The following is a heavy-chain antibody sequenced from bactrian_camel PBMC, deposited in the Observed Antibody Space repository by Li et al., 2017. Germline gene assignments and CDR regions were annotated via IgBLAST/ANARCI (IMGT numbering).Heavy chain of an antibody. CDR1: GFPFSTYP. D-gene: IGHD5*01. V-gene: IGHV3S1*01. CDR2: INRNGGIT. Sequence: HVQLVESGGGSVQPGGSLRLSCAASGFPFSTYPMRWVRQAPGKWFEWVSSINRNGGITAYDDSVKGRFTISQDNAKKTTYPQMDHLRTEDTAIYYCAAGWSYGVGTLLRRHYDYWGQGTQVTVS. CDR3: AAGWSYGVGTLLRRHYDY. J-gene: IGHJ4*01.